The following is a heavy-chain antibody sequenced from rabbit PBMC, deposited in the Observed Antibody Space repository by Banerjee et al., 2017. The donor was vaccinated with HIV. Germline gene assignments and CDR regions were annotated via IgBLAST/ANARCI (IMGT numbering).Heavy chain of an antibody. CDR3: AREGDL. V-gene: IGHV1S45*01. Sequence: QEQLVESGGGLVQPEGSLTLTCTASGFSFSSSYYMCWVRQAPGEGLEWIGCIGTGNGDTYYASWAKGRFTISKTSSTTVTLQLPSLTAADTATYFCAREGDLWGQGTLVTVS. CDR1: GFSFSSSYY. J-gene: IGHJ6*01. CDR2: IGTGNGDT.